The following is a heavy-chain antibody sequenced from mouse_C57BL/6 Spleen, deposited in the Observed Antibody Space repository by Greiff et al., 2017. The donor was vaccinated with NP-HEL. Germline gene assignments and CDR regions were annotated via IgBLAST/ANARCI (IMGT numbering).Heavy chain of an antibody. J-gene: IGHJ1*03. D-gene: IGHD2-5*01. CDR1: GFTFSDYG. Sequence: EVMLVESGGGLVKPGGSLKLSCAASGFTFSDYGMHWVRQAPEKGLEWVAYISSGSSTIYYADTVTGRFTISRDNAKNTLFLQMTSLRSEDTAMYYCARRYYSNYGYFDVWGTGTTVTVSS. V-gene: IGHV5-17*01. CDR3: ARRYYSNYGYFDV. CDR2: ISSGSSTI.